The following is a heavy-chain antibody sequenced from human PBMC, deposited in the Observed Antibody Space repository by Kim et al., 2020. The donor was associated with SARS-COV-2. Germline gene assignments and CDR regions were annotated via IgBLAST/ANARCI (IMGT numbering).Heavy chain of an antibody. CDR1: GYTFTSYA. Sequence: ASVKVSCKASGYTFTSYAMNWVRQAPGQGLEWMGWIYTNTGNPTYAQGFTGRFVFSLDTSVSTAYLQISSLKAEDTAVYYCVRDSAAAGASDYYYYGMDVWGQGTTVTVSS. D-gene: IGHD6-13*01. J-gene: IGHJ6*02. CDR3: VRDSAAAGASDYYYYGMDV. CDR2: IYTNTGNP. V-gene: IGHV7-4-1*02.